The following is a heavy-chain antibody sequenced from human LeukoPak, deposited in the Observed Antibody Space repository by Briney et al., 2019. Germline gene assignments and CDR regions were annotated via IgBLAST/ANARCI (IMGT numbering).Heavy chain of an antibody. J-gene: IGHJ4*02. CDR3: ARDAGTVTTPFDY. V-gene: IGHV4-38-2*02. D-gene: IGHD4-17*01. CDR1: GYSISSGYY. Sequence: SETLSLTCAVSGYSISSGYYWGWIRQPPGKGLEWIGSIYHTGSTYYNPSLKSRVTISVDTSKNQFSLNLSSVTAAGTAVYYCARDAGTVTTPFDYWGQGTLVTVSS. CDR2: IYHTGST.